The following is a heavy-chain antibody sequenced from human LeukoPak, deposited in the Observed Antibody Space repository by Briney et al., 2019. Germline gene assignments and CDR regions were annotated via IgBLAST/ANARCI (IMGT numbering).Heavy chain of an antibody. CDR2: IYYSGST. CDR3: ARHKGPYFDY. CDR1: GGSISSGGYY. Sequence: SETLSLTCTVSGGSISSGGYYWSWIRQHPGKGLEWIGYIYYSGSTYYNPSLKSRVTISVDTSKNQFSLKLSSVTAADTAVYYCARHKGPYFDYWGQGTLVTVSS. V-gene: IGHV4-31*03. J-gene: IGHJ4*02.